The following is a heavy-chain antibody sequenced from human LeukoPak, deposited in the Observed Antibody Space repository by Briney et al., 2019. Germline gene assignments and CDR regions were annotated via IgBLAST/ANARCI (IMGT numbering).Heavy chain of an antibody. CDR2: IRKKAYGETT. CDR3: ARGLHDYGDSNYYFDQ. D-gene: IGHD4-17*01. CDR1: GFTFGDDG. Sequence: GGSLRLSCTASGFTFGDDGWSWFRLAPGKGLEWICLIRKKAYGETTEYAASVRGRFTISRDDAKSIAYLQMNSLKIEDTALYYRARGLHDYGDSNYYFDQWGQGTLVTVSS. V-gene: IGHV3-49*03. J-gene: IGHJ4*02.